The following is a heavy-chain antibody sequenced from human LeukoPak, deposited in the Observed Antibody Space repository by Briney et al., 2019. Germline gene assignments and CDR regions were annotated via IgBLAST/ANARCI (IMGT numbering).Heavy chain of an antibody. J-gene: IGHJ4*02. V-gene: IGHV3-30*18. Sequence: GGSLRLSCAASGFTFSSYGMHWVRQAPGKGLEWVAVISYDGSNKYYADSVKGRFTISRDNSKNTLYLQMNSLRAEDTAVYYCAKDDYAVTTFDYWGQGTLVTVSS. CDR2: ISYDGSNK. D-gene: IGHD4-17*01. CDR3: AKDDYAVTTFDY. CDR1: GFTFSSYG.